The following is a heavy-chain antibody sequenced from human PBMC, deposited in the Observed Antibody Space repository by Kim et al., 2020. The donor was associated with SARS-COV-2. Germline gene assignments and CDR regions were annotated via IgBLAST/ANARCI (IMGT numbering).Heavy chain of an antibody. D-gene: IGHD1-7*01. J-gene: IGHJ3*02. Sequence: DSVKGRFTISRDNAKNSLYLQMNSLRAEDTAVYYCARDLDWNYGGRAFDIWGQGTMVTVSS. V-gene: IGHV3-21*01. CDR3: ARDLDWNYGGRAFDI.